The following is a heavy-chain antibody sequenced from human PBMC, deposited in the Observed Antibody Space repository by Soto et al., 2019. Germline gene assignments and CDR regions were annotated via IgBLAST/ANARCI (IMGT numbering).Heavy chain of an antibody. CDR3: TKDRVPDGIYSFDY. CDR1: GFSVSSSY. Sequence: GGSLRLSCAASGFSVSSSYMSWVRQGPGEGLEWVSFIDLSGTTTYYRDSVKGRFTIFKDKSMNTVYLQMNSLTVEDAAVYYCTKDRVPDGIYSFDYWGQGALVTVSS. CDR2: IDLSGTTT. D-gene: IGHD2-15*01. J-gene: IGHJ4*02. V-gene: IGHV3-53*01.